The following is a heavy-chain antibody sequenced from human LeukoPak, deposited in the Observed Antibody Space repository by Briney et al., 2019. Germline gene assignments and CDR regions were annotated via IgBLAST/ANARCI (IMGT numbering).Heavy chain of an antibody. CDR2: INPSGGST. Sequence: ASVKVSCKASGYTFTNHYVHWVRQAPGQGLEWMGMINPSGGSTSYPQKFQGRFTMTRDTSTTTVHMELSSLTLEDTAVYYCARGRWGATFSLDYWGQGSLVTVSS. CDR1: GYTFTNHY. D-gene: IGHD4-23*01. V-gene: IGHV1-46*01. J-gene: IGHJ4*02. CDR3: ARGRWGATFSLDY.